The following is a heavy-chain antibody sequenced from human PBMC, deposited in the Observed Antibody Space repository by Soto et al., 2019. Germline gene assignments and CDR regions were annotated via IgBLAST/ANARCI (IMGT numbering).Heavy chain of an antibody. J-gene: IGHJ1*01. V-gene: IGHV1-46*03. CDR1: GYTFTSYY. CDR2: INPSGGST. Sequence: ASVKVSCKASGYTFTSYYIHWVRQAPGQGLEWMGIINPSGGSTSYAQKFQGRVTMTRDTSTSTVYMELSSLRSEATAVYYCARDASGRITIIVVVPPDAEYLQHWGQGTLVTVSS. D-gene: IGHD3-22*01. CDR3: ARDASGRITIIVVVPPDAEYLQH.